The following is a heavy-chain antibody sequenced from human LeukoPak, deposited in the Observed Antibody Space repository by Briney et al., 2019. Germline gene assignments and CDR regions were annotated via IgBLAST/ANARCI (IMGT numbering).Heavy chain of an antibody. CDR2: INHSGST. CDR1: GGSFSGYY. D-gene: IGHD2-2*01. V-gene: IGHV4-34*01. J-gene: IGHJ2*01. CDR3: ARGRFIARKYCSSTSCQGYWYFDL. Sequence: SETLSLTCAVYGGSFSGYYWSWIRQPPGKGLEWIGEINHSGSTNYNPSLKSRVTISVDTSKNQFSLKLSSVTAADTAVYYCARGRFIARKYCSSTSCQGYWYFDLWGRGTLDTVSS.